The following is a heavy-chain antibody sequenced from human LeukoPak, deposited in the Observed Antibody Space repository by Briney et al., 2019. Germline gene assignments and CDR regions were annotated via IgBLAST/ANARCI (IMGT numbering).Heavy chain of an antibody. V-gene: IGHV4-34*01. CDR3: ARSSGWHLLLLDY. CDR2: IYYSGST. J-gene: IGHJ4*02. Sequence: SETLSLTCAVYGGSFSGYYWSWIRQPPGKGLEWIGSIYYSGSTYYNPSLKSRVTISVDTYKNQFSLKLSSVTAADTAVYYCARSSGWHLLLLDYWGQGTLVTVSS. CDR1: GGSFSGYY. D-gene: IGHD6-25*01.